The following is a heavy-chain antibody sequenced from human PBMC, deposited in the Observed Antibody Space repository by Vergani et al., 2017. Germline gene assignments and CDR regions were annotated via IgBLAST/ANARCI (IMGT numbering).Heavy chain of an antibody. D-gene: IGHD2-2*02. J-gene: IGHJ3*01. V-gene: IGHV4-34*01. CDR2: INHSGST. CDR1: GGSFSGYY. CDR3: ARRRYSSSTSCYNGGRAFDV. Sequence: QVQLQQWGAGLLTPSETLSLTCAVYGGSFSGYYWSWIRQPPGKGLEWIGEINHSGSTNYNPCLKSRVTISVDTSKNQLSLKLSTVTAADTTVYYCARRRYSSSTSCYNGGRAFDVWSQGRIVTVSS.